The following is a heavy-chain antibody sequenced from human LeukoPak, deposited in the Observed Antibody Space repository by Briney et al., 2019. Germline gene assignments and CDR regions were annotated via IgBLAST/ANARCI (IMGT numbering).Heavy chain of an antibody. CDR3: ARGTVTTGPSAFDY. V-gene: IGHV4-39*07. CDR2: IYYSGST. Sequence: ASETLSLTCTVSGGSISSSSYYWGWIRQPPGKGLEWIGSIYYSGSTYYNPSLKSRVTISVDTSKNQFSLKLSSVTAADTAVYYCARGTVTTGPSAFDYWGQGTLVTVSS. J-gene: IGHJ4*02. CDR1: GGSISSSSYY. D-gene: IGHD4-17*01.